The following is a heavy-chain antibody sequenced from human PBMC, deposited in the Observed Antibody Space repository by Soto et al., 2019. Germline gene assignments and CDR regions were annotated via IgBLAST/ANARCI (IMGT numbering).Heavy chain of an antibody. CDR3: ARVNDYGGNSCFDY. D-gene: IGHD4-17*01. CDR1: GGSVHNGSYY. CDR2: IYYTGTT. J-gene: IGHJ4*02. V-gene: IGHV4-61*01. Sequence: SETLSLTCTVSGGSVHNGSYYWSWLRQPPGKGLEWIGYIYYTGTTNYNPSLKSHVTISVDTSKNQFSLKVKSVSAADTAVYFCARVNDYGGNSCFDYWGQGTLVPVSS.